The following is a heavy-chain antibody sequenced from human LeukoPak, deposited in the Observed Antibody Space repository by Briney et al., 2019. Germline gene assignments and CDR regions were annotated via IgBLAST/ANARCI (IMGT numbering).Heavy chain of an antibody. V-gene: IGHV3-9*01. J-gene: IGHJ6*04. D-gene: IGHD6-6*01. Sequence: GGSLRLSCAASGFTFDDYAMHWVRQAPGKGLEWVSGISWNSGSIGYADSVKGRFTISRDNAKNSLYLQMNSLRAEDTAVYYCARAPSIAALLDVWGKGTTVTVSS. CDR3: ARAPSIAALLDV. CDR2: ISWNSGSI. CDR1: GFTFDDYA.